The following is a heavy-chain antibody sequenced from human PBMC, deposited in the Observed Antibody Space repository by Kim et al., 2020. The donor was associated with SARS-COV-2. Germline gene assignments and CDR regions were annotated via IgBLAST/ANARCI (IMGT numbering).Heavy chain of an antibody. CDR3: TRDEDSGTLLQGFYYYGMDL. D-gene: IGHD1-26*01. J-gene: IGHJ6*01. V-gene: IGHV3-49*01. CDR1: GFTFGDYA. Sequence: GGSLRLSCTASGFTFGDYAMSWFRQAPGKGLEWVGFIRSKAYGGTTEYTASVKGRFTISRDDSKSIAYLQMNSLKTEDTAVYYCTRDEDSGTLLQGFYYYGMDLWAQGTTVPVSS. CDR2: IRSKAYGGTT.